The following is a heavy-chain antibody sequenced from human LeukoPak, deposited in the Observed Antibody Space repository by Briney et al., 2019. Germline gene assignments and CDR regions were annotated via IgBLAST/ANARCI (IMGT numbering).Heavy chain of an antibody. CDR1: GYTFTGYY. J-gene: IGHJ5*02. CDR3: AGASDDYGGKWWFDP. Sequence: ASVKVSCKASGYTFTGYYMHWVRQAPGQGLEWMGWINPNSGGTNYAQKFQGRVTMTRDTSISTAYMELSRLRSDDTAVYYCAGASDDYGGKWWFDPWGQGTLVTVSS. CDR2: INPNSGGT. D-gene: IGHD4-23*01. V-gene: IGHV1-2*02.